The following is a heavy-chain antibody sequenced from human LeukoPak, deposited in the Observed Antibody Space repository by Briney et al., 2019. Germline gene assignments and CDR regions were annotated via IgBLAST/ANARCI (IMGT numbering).Heavy chain of an antibody. Sequence: SVKVSCKASGGTFSSYAIGWVRQAPGQGLEWMGRIIPIFGIANYAQKFQGRVTITADKSTSTAYMELSSLRSEDTAVYYCARALVRGVMFHYYYGMDVWGQGTTVTVSS. CDR3: ARALVRGVMFHYYYGMDV. V-gene: IGHV1-69*04. J-gene: IGHJ6*02. CDR1: GGTFSSYA. D-gene: IGHD3-10*02. CDR2: IIPIFGIA.